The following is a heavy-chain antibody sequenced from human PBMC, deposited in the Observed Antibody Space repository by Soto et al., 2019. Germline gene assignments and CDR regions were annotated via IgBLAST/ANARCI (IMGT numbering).Heavy chain of an antibody. Sequence: SVKVSCKASGGSFNKYAIDWVRQAPGQGLEWMGGITPLFGTPNYAQRFQGRVTISADEVTSTAYMELRSLRSDDTGVYYCARQFDYDTSGYYYAYWGQGTLVTVSS. V-gene: IGHV1-69*13. CDR3: ARQFDYDTSGYYYAY. J-gene: IGHJ4*02. D-gene: IGHD3-22*01. CDR1: GGSFNKYA. CDR2: ITPLFGTP.